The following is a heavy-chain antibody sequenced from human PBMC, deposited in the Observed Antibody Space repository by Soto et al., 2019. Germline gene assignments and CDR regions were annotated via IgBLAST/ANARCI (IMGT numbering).Heavy chain of an antibody. V-gene: IGHV2-5*02. Sequence: QITLKESGPTLVKPTQTLTLTCTFSGFSLSTSGVGVGWIRQPPGKALEWLALIYWDDDKRYSPSLKSRLTINKDTSKNQVVLTMANMDPVDTAPYYCAHRRGGIWFGEYRFDPWSEGTLVTVSS. CDR2: IYWDDDK. J-gene: IGHJ5*02. CDR1: GFSLSTSGVG. CDR3: AHRRGGIWFGEYRFDP. D-gene: IGHD3-10*01.